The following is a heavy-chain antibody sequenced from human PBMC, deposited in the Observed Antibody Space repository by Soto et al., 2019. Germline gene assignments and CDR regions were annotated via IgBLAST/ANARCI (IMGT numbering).Heavy chain of an antibody. CDR1: CGYLSNPNC. Sequence: PSETQALPYAGSCGYLSNPNCWAWVAQAPGKGLEWIGEIDHSGSTNYNPSLNSRVTISLDRSKNQFSLKLSSVAAADTAVYYCARGIFYAFDIWGQGTMVNVSS. V-gene: IGHV4-4*02. CDR3: ARGIFYAFDI. D-gene: IGHD3-9*01. J-gene: IGHJ3*02. CDR2: IDHSGST.